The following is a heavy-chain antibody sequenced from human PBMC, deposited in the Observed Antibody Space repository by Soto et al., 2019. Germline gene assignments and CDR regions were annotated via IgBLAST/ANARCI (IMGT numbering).Heavy chain of an antibody. CDR2: IYYSGTT. CDR1: GGSISSGDYY. Sequence: SETLSLTCTVSGGSISSGDYYCSWIRQPPGKGLEWIGYIYYSGTTYYNPSLKSRVTISVDTSKNQFSLKVSSVTAADTAVYYCARALIQLWPHYYYGMDVWGQGTTVTVSS. J-gene: IGHJ6*02. CDR3: ARALIQLWPHYYYGMDV. D-gene: IGHD5-18*01. V-gene: IGHV4-30-4*01.